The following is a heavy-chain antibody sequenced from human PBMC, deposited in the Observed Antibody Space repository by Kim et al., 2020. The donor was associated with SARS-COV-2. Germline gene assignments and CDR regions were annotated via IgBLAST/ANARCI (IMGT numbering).Heavy chain of an antibody. V-gene: IGHV4-31*03. J-gene: IGHJ4*02. CDR1: GGSISSGGYY. Sequence: SETLSLTCTVSGGSISSGGYYWSWIRQHPGKGLEWIGYIYYSGSTYYNPSLKSRVTISVDTSKNQFSLKLSSVTAADTAVYYCASGVQDDYGGNPAYFDYWGQGPLVTVSS. CDR2: IYYSGST. CDR3: ASGVQDDYGGNPAYFDY. D-gene: IGHD4-17*01.